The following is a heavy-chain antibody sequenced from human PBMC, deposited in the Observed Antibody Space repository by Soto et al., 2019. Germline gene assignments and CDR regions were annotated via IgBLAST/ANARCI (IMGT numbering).Heavy chain of an antibody. Sequence: GGSLRLSCTASGFTFGDYAMSWFRQAPGKGLEWVGFIRSKAYGGTTEYAASVKGRFTISRDDSKSIAYLQMNSLNTEDTAVYYCTSENLRADYYYYYMDVWGKGTTVTVSS. CDR1: GFTFGDYA. J-gene: IGHJ6*03. D-gene: IGHD4-17*01. CDR3: TSENLRADYYYYYMDV. CDR2: IRSKAYGGTT. V-gene: IGHV3-49*03.